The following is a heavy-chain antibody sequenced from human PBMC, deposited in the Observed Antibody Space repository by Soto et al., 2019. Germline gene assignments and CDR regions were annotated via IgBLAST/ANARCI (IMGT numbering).Heavy chain of an antibody. D-gene: IGHD7-27*01. J-gene: IGHJ3*02. CDR2: VFYSGNT. CDR3: ARLLEMVVNGVGGDVFDI. Sequence: SETLSLTCTVSGGSIGPYYWTWIRQTPEKGLEWIGYVFYSGNTNYSPSLKSRVIISIDRSKKQFSLKLSSVTAADTAVYYCARLLEMVVNGVGGDVFDIWGQGTMVTVSS. V-gene: IGHV4-59*08. CDR1: GGSIGPYY.